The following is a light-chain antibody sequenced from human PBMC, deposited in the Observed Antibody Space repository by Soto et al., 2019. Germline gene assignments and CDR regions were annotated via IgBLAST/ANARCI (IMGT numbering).Light chain of an antibody. CDR2: GAS. CDR1: QSVSSNY. Sequence: EIVLTQSPGTLSLSPGDRATLSCRASQSVSSNYLAWYQQKAGQAPRLLIYGASSRATGIPDRFSGSGSGTDFTLTISRLEPEDFAVYYCQQYGSLWTFGQGTKVEIK. V-gene: IGKV3-20*01. J-gene: IGKJ1*01. CDR3: QQYGSLWT.